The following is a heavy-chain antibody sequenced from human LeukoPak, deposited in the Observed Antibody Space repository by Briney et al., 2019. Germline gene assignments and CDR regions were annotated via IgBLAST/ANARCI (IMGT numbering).Heavy chain of an antibody. J-gene: IGHJ3*01. V-gene: IGHV4-59*06. CDR1: GGSISNYY. CDR3: ARDRYLLGLL. Sequence: SETLSLTCTVSGGSISNYYWSWIRQPPGKGLEWIGYIYYSGSTYYNPSLKSRVTISVDTSKNQFSLKLSSVTAADTAVYYCARDRYLLGLLWGQGTMVTVSS. D-gene: IGHD2/OR15-2a*01. CDR2: IYYSGST.